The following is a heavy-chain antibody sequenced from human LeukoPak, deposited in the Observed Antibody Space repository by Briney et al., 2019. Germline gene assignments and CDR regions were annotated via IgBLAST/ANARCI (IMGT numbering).Heavy chain of an antibody. V-gene: IGHV1-24*01. Sequence: ASVKVSCKVSGYTLTELSMHWVRQAPGKGLEWMGGFDPEDGETIYAQKFQGRVTMTEDTSTDTAYMELSSLRSEDTAVYYCATDPPPLTYYDSSGYYFVHHYWGQGTLVTVSS. CDR1: GYTLTELS. J-gene: IGHJ4*02. CDR2: FDPEDGET. CDR3: ATDPPPLTYYDSSGYYFVHHY. D-gene: IGHD3-22*01.